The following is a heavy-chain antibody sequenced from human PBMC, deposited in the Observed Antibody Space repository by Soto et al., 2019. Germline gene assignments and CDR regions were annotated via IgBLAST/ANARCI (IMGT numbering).Heavy chain of an antibody. Sequence: QVQLVESGGSVVQPGRSLRLSCAASGFTFSSYGMHWVRQAPGKGLEWVAVIWYDGSNKYYADSVKGRFTISRDNSKNTLYLQMNSLRAEDTAVYYCARDPYCTNGVCPLGHFDYWGQGTLVTVSS. CDR2: IWYDGSNK. D-gene: IGHD2-8*01. CDR3: ARDPYCTNGVCPLGHFDY. J-gene: IGHJ4*02. CDR1: GFTFSSYG. V-gene: IGHV3-33*01.